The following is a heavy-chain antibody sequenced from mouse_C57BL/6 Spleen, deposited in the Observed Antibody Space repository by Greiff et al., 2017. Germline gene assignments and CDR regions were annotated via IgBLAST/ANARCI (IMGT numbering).Heavy chain of an antibody. J-gene: IGHJ3*01. Sequence: DVMLVESGEGLVKPGGSLKLSCAASGFTFSSYAMSWVRQTPEKRLEWVAYISSGGDYIYYADTVKGRFTISRDNARNTLYLQMSSLKSEDTAMYYCTRDMGYDVGAWFAYWGQGTLVTVSA. CDR3: TRDMGYDVGAWFAY. CDR2: ISSGGDYI. V-gene: IGHV5-9-1*02. CDR1: GFTFSSYA. D-gene: IGHD2-2*01.